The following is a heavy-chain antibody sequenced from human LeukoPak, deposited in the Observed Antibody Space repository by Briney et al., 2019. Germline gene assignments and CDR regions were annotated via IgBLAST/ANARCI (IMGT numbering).Heavy chain of an antibody. CDR3: ARGTLRYFDWLLAFDY. CDR1: GLTFSSYS. D-gene: IGHD3-9*01. Sequence: GGSLRLSCAASGLTFSSYSMNWVRQAPGKGLEWVSSISSSSSYIYYADSVKGRFTISRDNAKNSLYLQMNSLRAEDTAVYYCARGTLRYFDWLLAFDYWGQGTLVTVSS. J-gene: IGHJ4*02. CDR2: ISSSSSYI. V-gene: IGHV3-21*01.